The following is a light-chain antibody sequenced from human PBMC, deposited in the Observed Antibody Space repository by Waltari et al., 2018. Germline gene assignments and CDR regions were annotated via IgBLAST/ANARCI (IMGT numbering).Light chain of an antibody. CDR1: QSVSSN. J-gene: IGKJ4*01. V-gene: IGKV3-15*01. Sequence: IVMTQSPATLSVSPGERATLSCRASQSVSSNLAWYQQKPGQAPRLLIYGAYTRATGIPARFSGSGSGTEFTLTISSLQSEDFAVYYCQQYNNWPLTFGGGTKVEIK. CDR2: GAY. CDR3: QQYNNWPLT.